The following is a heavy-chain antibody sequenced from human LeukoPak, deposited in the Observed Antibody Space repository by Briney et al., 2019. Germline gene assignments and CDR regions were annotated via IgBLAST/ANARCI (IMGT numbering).Heavy chain of an antibody. CDR1: GYTFTNYA. V-gene: IGHV1-18*01. D-gene: IGHD3-9*01. Sequence: WASVKVSCKASGYTFTNYAISWVRQAPGQGLEWMGWISADSGDTNYAQKVHGRVTMTTDTSTSTAYMELRSLRSDDTAVYYCARDPQKYYDILTGYGGGRGDNWFDPWGQGTLVTVSS. CDR3: ARDPQKYYDILTGYGGGRGDNWFDP. CDR2: ISADSGDT. J-gene: IGHJ5*02.